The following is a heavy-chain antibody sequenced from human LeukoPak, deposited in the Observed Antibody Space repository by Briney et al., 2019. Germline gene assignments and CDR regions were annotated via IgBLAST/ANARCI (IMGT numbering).Heavy chain of an antibody. Sequence: ASVKVSCKASGYTFTSYGISWVRQAPGQGLEWLGWISTYTNYAQKFQGRVTVTTDTSTSTAYMELRSLTSDDTAVYYCARDISVGVFDYWGQGTLVTVSS. CDR2: ISTYT. CDR3: ARDISVGVFDY. D-gene: IGHD3-10*01. CDR1: GYTFTSYG. J-gene: IGHJ4*02. V-gene: IGHV1-18*01.